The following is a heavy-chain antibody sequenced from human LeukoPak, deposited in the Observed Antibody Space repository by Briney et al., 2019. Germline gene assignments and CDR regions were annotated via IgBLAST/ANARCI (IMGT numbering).Heavy chain of an antibody. CDR3: ARDGKYYGSGSLFELDYYFDY. CDR1: GGTFSSYA. D-gene: IGHD3-10*01. CDR2: IIPIFGTA. V-gene: IGHV1-69*05. Sequence: SVKVSCKXSGGTFSSYAISWVRQAPGQGLEWMGGIIPIFGTANYAQKFQGRVTITTDESTSTAYMELSSLRSEDTAVYYCARDGKYYGSGSLFELDYYFDYWGQGTLVTVSS. J-gene: IGHJ4*02.